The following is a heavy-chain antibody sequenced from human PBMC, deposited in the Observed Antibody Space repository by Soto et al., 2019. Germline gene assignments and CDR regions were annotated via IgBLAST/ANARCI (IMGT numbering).Heavy chain of an antibody. CDR1: GGSISSGGYY. CDR2: IYYRGST. CDR3: ASSSLRVVPAYMGDYYYYGLDV. V-gene: IGHV4-31*03. Sequence: QVQLQESGPGLVKPSQTLSLTCTVSGGSISSGGYYWSWIRQHPGKGLEWMWYIYYRGSTYYNPSLRSRVTIAVDRSKNNFSRKLSCVTAADTAVYYCASSSLRVVPAYMGDYYYYGLDVWCQGTTVTVSS. D-gene: IGHD2-2*01. J-gene: IGHJ6*02.